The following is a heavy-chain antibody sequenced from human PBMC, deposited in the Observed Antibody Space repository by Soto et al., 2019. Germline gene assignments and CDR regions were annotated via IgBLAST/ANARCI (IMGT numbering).Heavy chain of an antibody. V-gene: IGHV4-30-4*01. J-gene: IGHJ5*02. CDR3: ARVWGPPYCGGYCPNWFDP. D-gene: IGHD2-21*02. CDR1: GGSISSGDYY. Sequence: PSETLSLTCTVSGGSISSGDYYWSWIRQPPGKGLEGIGYIYYSGSTYYNPSLKSRVTISVDTSKNQFSLKLSSVTAADTAVYYCARVWGPPYCGGYCPNWFDPWGQGTLVTVSS. CDR2: IYYSGST.